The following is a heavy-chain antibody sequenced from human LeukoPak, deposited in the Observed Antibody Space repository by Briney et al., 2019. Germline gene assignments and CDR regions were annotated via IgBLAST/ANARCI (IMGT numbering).Heavy chain of an antibody. CDR2: IYYSGST. J-gene: IGHJ4*02. Sequence: SETLSLTCTVSGGSISNSSYYLGWIRQPPGKGLEWIGSIYYSGSTYYNPSLKSRVTISVDTSKNQFSLKLSSVTAADTAVYYCARHGDSSSWYLDYWGQGTLVTVSS. CDR3: ARHGDSSSWYLDY. D-gene: IGHD6-13*01. CDR1: GGSISNSSYY. V-gene: IGHV4-39*01.